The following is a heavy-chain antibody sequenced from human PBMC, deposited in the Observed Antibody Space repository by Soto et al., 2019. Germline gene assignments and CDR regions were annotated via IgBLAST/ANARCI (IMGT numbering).Heavy chain of an antibody. CDR2: ISSSSSYI. CDR1: GFTFSSYS. J-gene: IGHJ3*02. Sequence: GGSLRLSCAASGFTFSSYSMNWVRQAPGKGLEWVSSISSSSSYIYYADSVKGRFTISRDNAKNSLYLQMNSLRAEDPAVYYCAGDRGYCSGGSCYDAFDIWGQGTMVTVSS. V-gene: IGHV3-21*01. CDR3: AGDRGYCSGGSCYDAFDI. D-gene: IGHD2-15*01.